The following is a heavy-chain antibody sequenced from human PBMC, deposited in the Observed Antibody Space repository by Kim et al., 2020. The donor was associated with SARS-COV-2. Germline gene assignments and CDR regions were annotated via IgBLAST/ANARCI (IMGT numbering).Heavy chain of an antibody. CDR1: GGSISSSSYN. CDR3: ASHVGRLFIAAAPYYFDY. D-gene: IGHD6-13*01. CDR2: ISYSTNT. V-gene: IGHV4-39*01. J-gene: IGHJ4*02. Sequence: SETLSLTCTVSGGSISSSSYNWGWNRQGPGLGREWIGSISYSTNTYYTLTLKSRVTIYVATYKYSFSLRLSSVTAADTAVYYSASHVGRLFIAAAPYYFDYWGQGTLVTVSS.